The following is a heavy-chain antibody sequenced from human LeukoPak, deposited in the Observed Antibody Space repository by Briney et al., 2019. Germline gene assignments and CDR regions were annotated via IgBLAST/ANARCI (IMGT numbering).Heavy chain of an antibody. CDR1: GGSISTYY. Sequence: QLQLQESGPGLVKPSETLSLTCTVSGGSISTYYWCWIRQPPGTGLEWIGYIYSSGSTNYNPSLKSRVTISVDMSKNQFSLKLSSVTTADTAVYYCARGYSYGYVDYWGQGTLVTVSS. CDR2: IYSSGST. CDR3: ARGYSYGYVDY. D-gene: IGHD5-18*01. J-gene: IGHJ4*02. V-gene: IGHV4-59*01.